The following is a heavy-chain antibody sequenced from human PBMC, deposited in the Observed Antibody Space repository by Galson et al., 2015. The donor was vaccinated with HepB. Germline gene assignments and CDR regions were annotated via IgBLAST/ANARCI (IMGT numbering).Heavy chain of an antibody. CDR2: INPSGGST. Sequence: SVKVSCKASGYTFTSYYMHWVRQVPGQGLEWMGIINPSGGSTSYAQKFQGRVTMTRDTSTSTVYMELSSLRSEDTAVYYCARAPYSNYEAYYYYMDVWGKGTTVTVSS. CDR3: ARAPYSNYEAYYYYMDV. J-gene: IGHJ6*03. CDR1: GYTFTSYY. D-gene: IGHD4-11*01. V-gene: IGHV1-46*01.